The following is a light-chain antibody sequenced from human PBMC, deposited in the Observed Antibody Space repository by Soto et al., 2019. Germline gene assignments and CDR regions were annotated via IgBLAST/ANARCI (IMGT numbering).Light chain of an antibody. CDR3: QQYYTTPPT. CDR2: WAS. V-gene: IGKV4-1*01. J-gene: IGKJ2*01. CDR1: QSVLYSSNNKNF. Sequence: DIVMTQSPDSLAVPLGERATINCKSSQSVLYSSNNKNFLAWYQQKPRQPPKLLIYWASTRESGVPDRFSGSGSATDFTLTISSLQAEDVAVYYCQQYYTTPPTFGQGTELGIK.